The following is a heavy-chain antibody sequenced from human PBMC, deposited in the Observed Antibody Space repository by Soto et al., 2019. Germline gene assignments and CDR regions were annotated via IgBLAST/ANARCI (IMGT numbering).Heavy chain of an antibody. CDR1: GFTFSSYS. V-gene: IGHV3-21*01. Sequence: GGSLRLSCAASGFTFSSYSMNWVRQAPGKGLEWVSSISSSSSYIYYADSVKGRFTISRDNAKNSLYLQMNSLRAEDTAVYYCTFSKGQLAGNWFDPWGQGTLVTVSS. CDR3: TFSKGQLAGNWFDP. J-gene: IGHJ5*02. CDR2: ISSSSSYI. D-gene: IGHD6-6*01.